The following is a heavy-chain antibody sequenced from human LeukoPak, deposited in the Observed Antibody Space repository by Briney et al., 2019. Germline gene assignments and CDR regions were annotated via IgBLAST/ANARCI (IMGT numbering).Heavy chain of an antibody. V-gene: IGHV4-39*07. D-gene: IGHD2-15*01. Sequence: SETLSLTCTVSGGSISSSSYYWGWIRQPPGKGLEWIGSIYYSGSTYYNPSLKSRVTISVDTSKNQFSLKLSSVTAADTAVYYCARSPKVVVVAATLDWGQGTLVTVSS. CDR3: ARSPKVVVVAATLD. CDR1: GGSISSSSYY. J-gene: IGHJ4*02. CDR2: IYYSGST.